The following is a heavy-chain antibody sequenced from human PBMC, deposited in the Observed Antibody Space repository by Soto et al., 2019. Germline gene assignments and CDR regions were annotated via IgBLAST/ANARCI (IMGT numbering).Heavy chain of an antibody. Sequence: QVQLVQSGAEVKKPGSSVKVSCKASGGTFSSYAISWVRQAPGQGLEWMGGIIPIFGTANYAQKFQGRFTLTAYESTSPAYMELSSLRSRDTAVYSCPSSISTNQARPGYCRGGSCYSFDSWRQGTMVAVSS. V-gene: IGHV1-69*01. CDR1: GGTFSSYA. CDR3: PSSISTNQARPGYCRGGSCYSFDS. J-gene: IGHJ4*02. D-gene: IGHD2-15*01. CDR2: IIPIFGTA.